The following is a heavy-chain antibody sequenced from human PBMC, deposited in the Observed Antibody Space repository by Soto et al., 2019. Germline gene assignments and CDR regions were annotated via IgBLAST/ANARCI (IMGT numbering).Heavy chain of an antibody. V-gene: IGHV4-31*03. CDR2: IYYSGST. J-gene: IGHJ4*02. CDR1: GGSISSGGYY. D-gene: IGHD6-19*01. CDR3: ARDRGDSSGWYGRFDY. Sequence: QVQLQESGPGLVKPSQTLSLTCTVSGGSISSGGYYWSWIRQHPGKGLEWIGYIYYSGSTYYNPSLKSRVTISVDTSKNQFSLNLSSVTAADTAEYYCARDRGDSSGWYGRFDYWGQGTLVTVSS.